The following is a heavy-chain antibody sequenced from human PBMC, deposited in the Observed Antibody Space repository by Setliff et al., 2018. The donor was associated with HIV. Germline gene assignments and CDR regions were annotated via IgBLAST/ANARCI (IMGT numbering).Heavy chain of an antibody. D-gene: IGHD1-1*01. Sequence: PGESLTISCKASGYTFTNYWIGWVRQLPGRGLEWMGIIYPGDTDTRYSPAFHGQVTISADKFINTAYLQWTSLKASDTAMYYCARPSIDNWFHDAFDIWGQGTMVTVSS. CDR3: ARPSIDNWFHDAFDI. J-gene: IGHJ3*02. CDR1: GYTFTNYW. CDR2: IYPGDTDT. V-gene: IGHV5-51*01.